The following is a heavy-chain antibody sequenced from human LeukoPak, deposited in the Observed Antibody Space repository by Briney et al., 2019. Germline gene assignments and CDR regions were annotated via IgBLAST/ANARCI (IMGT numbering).Heavy chain of an antibody. CDR3: AKDMSAMISAVSGI. D-gene: IGHD3-22*01. CDR2: ISWNSENI. Sequence: GGSLRLSCAAAGFTFDDYAMHWVRQAPGKGLEWVSGISWNSENIGCADSVKGRFTISRDNAKNSLYLQMNSLRAEDMALYYCAKDMSAMISAVSGIWGQGTMVTVSS. V-gene: IGHV3-9*03. CDR1: GFTFDDYA. J-gene: IGHJ3*02.